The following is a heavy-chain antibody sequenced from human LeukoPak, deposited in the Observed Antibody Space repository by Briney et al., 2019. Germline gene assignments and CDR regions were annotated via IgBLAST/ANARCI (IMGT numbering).Heavy chain of an antibody. D-gene: IGHD6-13*01. J-gene: IGHJ4*02. CDR1: GFTFSSYW. Sequence: GGSLRLSCAASGFTFSSYWMSWVRQAPGKGLEWVSSISSSSSYIYYADSVKGRFTISRDNAKNSLYLQMNSLRAEDTAVYYCARAAAGTDYWGQGTLVTVSS. CDR2: ISSSSSYI. CDR3: ARAAAGTDY. V-gene: IGHV3-21*01.